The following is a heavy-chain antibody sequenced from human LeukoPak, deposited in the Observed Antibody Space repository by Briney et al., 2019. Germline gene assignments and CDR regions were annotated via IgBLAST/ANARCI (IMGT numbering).Heavy chain of an antibody. CDR3: AKDRQTITIFGVVNTPRANFDY. CDR1: GFTFSRYD. D-gene: IGHD3-3*01. CDR2: IRYDGSNK. Sequence: GGSLRLSCAASGFTFSRYDIHWVRQAPGKGLEWVAFIRYDGSNKNYADSVKGRFTISRDNFMSTVYLQMNSLRAEDTAVYYCAKDRQTITIFGVVNTPRANFDYWGQGTLVTVSS. J-gene: IGHJ4*02. V-gene: IGHV3-30*02.